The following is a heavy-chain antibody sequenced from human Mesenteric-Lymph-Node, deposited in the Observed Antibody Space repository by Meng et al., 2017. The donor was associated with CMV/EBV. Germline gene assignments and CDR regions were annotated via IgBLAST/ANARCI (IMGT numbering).Heavy chain of an antibody. Sequence: VSGGSISSYNWGWIRHPPGKGLEWIGYIYYSGSTNYNPSLKSRVTISVDTSKNQFSLKLSSVTAADTAVYYCARGGTGIAVAGSLGYWGQGTLVTVSS. D-gene: IGHD6-19*01. V-gene: IGHV4-59*01. CDR2: IYYSGST. J-gene: IGHJ4*02. CDR1: GGSISSYN. CDR3: ARGGTGIAVAGSLGY.